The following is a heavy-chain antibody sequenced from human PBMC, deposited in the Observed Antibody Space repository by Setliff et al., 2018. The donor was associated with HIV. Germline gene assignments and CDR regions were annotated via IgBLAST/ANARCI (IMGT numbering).Heavy chain of an antibody. CDR2: IYYSGST. J-gene: IGHJ5*02. Sequence: PSETLSLTCTVSGGSISSSSYYWGWIRQPPGKGLEWIGSIYYSGSTYYNPSLKSRVTISVDTSKNQFSLKLSSVTAADTAVYYCARSSLIPVAGTGWFDPWGQGTLVTVSS. CDR1: GGSISSSSYY. CDR3: ARSSLIPVAGTGWFDP. V-gene: IGHV4-39*07. D-gene: IGHD6-19*01.